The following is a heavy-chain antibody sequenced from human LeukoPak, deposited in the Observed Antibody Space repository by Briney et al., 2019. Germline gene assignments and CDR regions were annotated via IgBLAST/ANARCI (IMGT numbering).Heavy chain of an antibody. CDR3: ARFSGELLHYFDY. J-gene: IGHJ4*02. V-gene: IGHV3-48*04. Sequence: GGSLRLSCAASGFTFSSYTMNWVRQAPGKGLEWVSYISRGSSTIYYADSVKGRFTISRVSAKNSLYLQMNSLRAEDTAVYYCARFSGELLHYFDYWGQGTLVTVSS. CDR1: GFTFSSYT. CDR2: ISRGSSTI. D-gene: IGHD1-26*01.